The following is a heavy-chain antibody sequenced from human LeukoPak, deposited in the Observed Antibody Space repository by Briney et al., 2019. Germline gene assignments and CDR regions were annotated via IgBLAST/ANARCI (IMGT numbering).Heavy chain of an antibody. CDR1: GGTFSSYA. J-gene: IGHJ4*02. CDR3: ARVDSYVKASDY. V-gene: IGHV1-69*04. CDR2: IIPTLGIA. Sequence: ASVKVSCKASGGTFSSYAISWVRQAPGQGLEWMGRIIPTLGIANYAQKFQGRVTITADKSASTAYMELSSLRSEDTAVYYCARVDSYVKASDYWGQGTLVTVSS. D-gene: IGHD5-18*01.